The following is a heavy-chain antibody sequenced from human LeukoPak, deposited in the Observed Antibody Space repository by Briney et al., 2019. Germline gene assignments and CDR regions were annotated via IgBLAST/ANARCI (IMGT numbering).Heavy chain of an antibody. V-gene: IGHV3-21*01. Sequence: GGSLRLSCAASGFTFSSYSMNWVRQAPGKGLEWVSSISSSSSYIYYADSVKGRFTISRDNAKNSLYLQMNSLRAEDTAVYYCARDYTMLDAFDIWGQGTMVTVSS. CDR1: GFTFSSYS. CDR2: ISSSSSYI. D-gene: IGHD2-2*01. J-gene: IGHJ3*02. CDR3: ARDYTMLDAFDI.